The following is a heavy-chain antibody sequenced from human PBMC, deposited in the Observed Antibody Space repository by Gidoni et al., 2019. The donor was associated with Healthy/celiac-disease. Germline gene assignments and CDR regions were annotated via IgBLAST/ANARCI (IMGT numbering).Heavy chain of an antibody. Sequence: EVQLVESGGGLVKPGGSLRLSCAASRFTFSSYSMNWVRQARGKGLGWFSSISSSSSYIYYADSVKGRFTISRDNAKNSLYLQMNSLRAEDTAVYYCVGIAVADTDYWGQGTLVTVSS. V-gene: IGHV3-21*01. CDR1: RFTFSSYS. D-gene: IGHD6-19*01. J-gene: IGHJ4*02. CDR3: VGIAVADTDY. CDR2: ISSSSSYI.